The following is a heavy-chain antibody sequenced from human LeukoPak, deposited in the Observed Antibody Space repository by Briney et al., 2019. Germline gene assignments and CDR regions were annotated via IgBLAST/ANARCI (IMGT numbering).Heavy chain of an antibody. V-gene: IGHV1-18*01. CDR1: GYTFTSYG. D-gene: IGHD3-3*01. CDR2: ISAYNGNT. J-gene: IGHJ4*02. Sequence: GASVKVSCKASGYTFTSYGISWVRQAPGQGLEWMGWISAYNGNTNYAQKPQGRVTMTTDTSTSTAYMDLKSLRSDDTAVYYCARGGHYDFWSGPPDFWGQGTLVTVSS. CDR3: ARGGHYDFWSGPPDF.